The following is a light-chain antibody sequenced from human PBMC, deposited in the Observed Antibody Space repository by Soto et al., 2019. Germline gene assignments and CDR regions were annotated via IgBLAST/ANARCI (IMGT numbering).Light chain of an antibody. CDR3: AAWDDSLNGREV. V-gene: IGLV1-44*01. CDR1: SSNIGSNS. Sequence: QSVLTQPPSESGTPGQRVTISCSGSSSNIGSNSVNWYQQVPGAAPKLLIYSNNQRPSGVPDRFSGSKSGTSASLAISGLQSEDEADYYCAAWDDSLNGREVFGTGTKVTAL. J-gene: IGLJ1*01. CDR2: SNN.